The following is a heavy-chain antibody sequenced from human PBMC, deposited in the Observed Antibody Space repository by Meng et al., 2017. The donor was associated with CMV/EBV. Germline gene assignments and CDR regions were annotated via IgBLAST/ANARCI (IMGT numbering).Heavy chain of an antibody. D-gene: IGHD4-11*01. CDR3: ARGPLGEYSNYDAP. CDR2: INPNSGGT. V-gene: IGHV1-2*02. CDR1: GYTFTGYY. J-gene: IGHJ5*02. Sequence: GKLVQVGAEVKKPGASVKVSCKASGYTFTGYYMHWVRQAPGKGLEWMGWINPNSGGTNYAQKFQGRVTMTRDTSISTAYMELSRLRSDDTAVYYCARGPLGEYSNYDAPWGQGTLVTVSS.